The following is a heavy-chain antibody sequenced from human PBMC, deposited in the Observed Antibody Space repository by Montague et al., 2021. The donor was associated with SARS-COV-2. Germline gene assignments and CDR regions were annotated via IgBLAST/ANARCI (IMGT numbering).Heavy chain of an antibody. D-gene: IGHD1-1*01. V-gene: IGHV4-61*02. Sequence: TLSLTCTVSGDSITTGNFYWSWIRQPAGKQLEWIGRIFKSGTANYNPPLKGRVTITMDTSKNEFSLKLRYVTAADTAMYFCARGFTTGFYPYWFDLWGQGALVTVSS. CDR2: IFKSGTA. CDR1: GDSITTGNFY. J-gene: IGHJ5*02. CDR3: ARGFTTGFYPYWFDL.